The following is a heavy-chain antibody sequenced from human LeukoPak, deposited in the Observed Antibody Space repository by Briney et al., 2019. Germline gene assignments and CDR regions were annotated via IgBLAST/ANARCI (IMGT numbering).Heavy chain of an antibody. CDR1: GYSFTSYW. D-gene: IGHD2-2*01. CDR3: ARVSYCSSTSCYFDY. Sequence: GESLKISCKGSGYSFTSYWIGWVRQMPGKGLEWGGIIYPGDSDTRYSPSFQGQVTISADKSISTAYLQWSSLKASDTAMYYCARVSYCSSTSCYFDYWGQGTLVTVSS. CDR2: IYPGDSDT. J-gene: IGHJ4*02. V-gene: IGHV5-51*01.